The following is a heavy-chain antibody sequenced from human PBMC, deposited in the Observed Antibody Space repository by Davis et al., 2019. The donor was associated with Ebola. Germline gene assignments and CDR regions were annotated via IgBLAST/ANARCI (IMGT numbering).Heavy chain of an antibody. CDR2: INWNGGST. V-gene: IGHV3-20*01. CDR3: ARVNAVTGYSRFDS. D-gene: IGHD3-9*01. CDR1: GLTFGDYA. J-gene: IGHJ5*01. Sequence: GESLKISCTASGLTFGDYAMTWVRQAPGKGLEWVSGINWNGGSTGYADSVKGRFTISRDNAKNSLYLRLNSLRAEDTALYHCARVNAVTGYSRFDSWGQGTLVTVSS.